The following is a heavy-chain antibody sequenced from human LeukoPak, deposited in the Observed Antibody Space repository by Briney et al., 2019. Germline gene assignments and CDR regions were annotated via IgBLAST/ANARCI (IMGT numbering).Heavy chain of an antibody. Sequence: PSEILSLTCTVSGYSISSGFYWGWIRQPPVKGLEWIGAIYQSGSTYYNPSLKSRVTISVDRSKNQFSLKLSSVTAADTAVYYCARSPPLGVDYWGQGTLVTVSS. CDR2: IYQSGST. J-gene: IGHJ4*02. D-gene: IGHD3-16*01. V-gene: IGHV4-38-2*02. CDR1: GYSISSGFY. CDR3: ARSPPLGVDY.